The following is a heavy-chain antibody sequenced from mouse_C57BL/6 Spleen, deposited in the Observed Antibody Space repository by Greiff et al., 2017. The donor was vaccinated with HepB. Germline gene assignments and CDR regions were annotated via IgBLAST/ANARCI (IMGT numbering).Heavy chain of an antibody. Sequence: QVQLQQSGPELVKPGASVKISCKASGYAFSSSWMNWVKQRPGKGLEWIGRIYPGDGDTNYNGKFKGKATLTADKSSSTAYMQLSSLTSEDSAVYFCAVRYYYGSSEAMDYWGQGTSVTVSS. CDR2: IYPGDGDT. CDR1: GYAFSSSW. J-gene: IGHJ4*01. CDR3: AVRYYYGSSEAMDY. D-gene: IGHD1-1*01. V-gene: IGHV1-82*01.